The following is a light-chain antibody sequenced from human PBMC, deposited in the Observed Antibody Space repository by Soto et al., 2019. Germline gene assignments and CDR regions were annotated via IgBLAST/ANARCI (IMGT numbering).Light chain of an antibody. J-gene: IGKJ1*01. CDR3: QHYNSYSEA. CDR1: QTISSW. Sequence: DIQMTQSPSTLSGSVGDRVTITCRASQTISSWLAWYQQKPGKAPKLLIYKASTLKSGVPSRFSGSGYGTEFTLTISSLQHDDFATYYCQHYNSYSEAFGQGTKVELK. CDR2: KAS. V-gene: IGKV1-5*03.